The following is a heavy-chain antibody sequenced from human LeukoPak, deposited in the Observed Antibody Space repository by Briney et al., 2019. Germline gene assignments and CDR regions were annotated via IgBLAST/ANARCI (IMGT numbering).Heavy chain of an antibody. CDR1: GGSISSGDYY. D-gene: IGHD3-3*01. J-gene: IGHJ4*02. Sequence: PSQTLSLTCTVSGGSISSGDYYWSWIRQPPGKGLEWIGYIYYSGSTYYNPSLKSRVTISVDTSKNQFSLKLSSVTAADTAVYYCARADYDFWSGSAHFDYWGQGTLVTVSS. V-gene: IGHV4-30-4*08. CDR2: IYYSGST. CDR3: ARADYDFWSGSAHFDY.